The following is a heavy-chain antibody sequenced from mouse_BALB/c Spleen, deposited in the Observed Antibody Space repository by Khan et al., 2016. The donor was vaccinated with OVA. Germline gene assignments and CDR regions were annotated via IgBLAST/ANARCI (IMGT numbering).Heavy chain of an antibody. Sequence: QVQLKQSGPELVKPGASLKVSCKASGYTFTDYIIGWVKRSTRQGLEWIGDIFPGSDTPYYNEKFKDKATLTADNSSNTAYMQLSSLTSEDSAGDFGARGGDSVVADWGQGTLVTVSA. CDR1: GYTFTDYI. J-gene: IGHJ3*01. CDR2: IFPGSDTP. CDR3: ARGGDSVVAD. V-gene: IGHV1-77*01. D-gene: IGHD1-1*02.